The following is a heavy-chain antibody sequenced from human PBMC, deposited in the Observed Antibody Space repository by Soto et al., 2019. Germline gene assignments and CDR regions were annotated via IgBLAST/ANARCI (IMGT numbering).Heavy chain of an antibody. J-gene: IGHJ6*02. CDR2: ISYDGSNK. Sequence: GGSLRLSCAASGFTFSSYGMHWVRQAPGKGLEWVAVISYDGSNKYYADSVKGRFTISRDNSKNTLDLQMNSLRAEDTAVYYCAKDLEGATYYYYGMDVGGQGTRVTVPS. D-gene: IGHD1-26*01. V-gene: IGHV3-30*18. CDR3: AKDLEGATYYYYGMDV. CDR1: GFTFSSYG.